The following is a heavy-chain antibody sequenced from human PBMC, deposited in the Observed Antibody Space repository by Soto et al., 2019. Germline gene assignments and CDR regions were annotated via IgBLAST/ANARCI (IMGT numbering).Heavy chain of an antibody. J-gene: IGHJ4*02. D-gene: IGHD4-4*01. Sequence: ETLSLTCTVSGASISSSSYSWGWIRQPPGKGLEWIGSIYYSGSTYYNPSLKSRVTISVDTSKHQFSLKLSSVTAADTAVYYCANYSGNTYGHYLDSWGQGTLVTVSS. CDR1: GASISSSSYS. CDR3: ANYSGNTYGHYLDS. CDR2: IYYSGST. V-gene: IGHV4-39*01.